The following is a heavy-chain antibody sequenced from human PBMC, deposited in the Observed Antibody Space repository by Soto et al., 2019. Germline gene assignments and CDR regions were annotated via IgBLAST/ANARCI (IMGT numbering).Heavy chain of an antibody. CDR1: GFTFSSYS. V-gene: IGHV3-48*01. D-gene: IGHD2-15*01. J-gene: IGHJ6*03. Sequence: PGGSLRLSCAASGFTFSSYSMNWVRQAPGKGLEWVSYISSSSSTIYYTDSVKGRFTISRDNAKNSLYLQMNSLRAEDTAVYYCARAYCSGGSCLTMGYYYYYMDVWGKGTTVTVSS. CDR2: ISSSSSTI. CDR3: ARAYCSGGSCLTMGYYYYYMDV.